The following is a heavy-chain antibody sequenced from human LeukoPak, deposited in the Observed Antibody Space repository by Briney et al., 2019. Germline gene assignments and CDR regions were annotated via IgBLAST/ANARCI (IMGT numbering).Heavy chain of an antibody. CDR2: ISGSGTGT. J-gene: IGHJ4*02. CDR1: GFTFSSSA. D-gene: IGHD1-7*01. Sequence: SGGSLRLSCVASGFTFSSSAMSWVRQAPGKGLYWVSAISGSGTGTYYADSVKGRFTISRDNSKNTLYLQMNSLRAEDTAVYYCAKEGGTGTRFDYWGQGTLVTVSS. V-gene: IGHV3-23*01. CDR3: AKEGGTGTRFDY.